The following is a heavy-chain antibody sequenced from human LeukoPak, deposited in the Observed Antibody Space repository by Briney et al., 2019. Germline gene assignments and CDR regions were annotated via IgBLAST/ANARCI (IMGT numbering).Heavy chain of an antibody. CDR2: IWYDGGNK. CDR3: ARDEAAAGYFLDY. V-gene: IGHV3-33*01. Sequence: GRSLRLSCAASGFTFSSYGMHWVRQAPGKGLEWVAVIWYDGGNKYYADSVKGRFTISRDNSKNTLYLQMNSLRAEDTAVYYCARDEAAAGYFLDYWGQGTLVTVSS. J-gene: IGHJ4*02. CDR1: GFTFSSYG. D-gene: IGHD6-13*01.